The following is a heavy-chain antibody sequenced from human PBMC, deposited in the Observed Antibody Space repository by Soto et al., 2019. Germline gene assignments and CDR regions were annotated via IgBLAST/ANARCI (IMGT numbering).Heavy chain of an antibody. D-gene: IGHD4-4*01. CDR1: GGTFISYA. CDR2: IIPIFGTT. CDR3: ARDRFTTVTTEGYYYGMDV. J-gene: IGHJ6*02. V-gene: IGHV1-69*01. Sequence: QVQLVQSGAEVKKPGSSVKVSCKASGGTFISYAISWVRQAPGQGLEWMGGIIPIFGTTNYAQKFQGRVTIPAYESTSTADMELSSLRSEDTAVYYCARDRFTTVTTEGYYYGMDVWGQGTTVTVSS.